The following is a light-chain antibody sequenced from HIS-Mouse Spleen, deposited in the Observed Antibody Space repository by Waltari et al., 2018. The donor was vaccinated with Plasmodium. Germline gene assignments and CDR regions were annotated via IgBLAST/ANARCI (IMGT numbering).Light chain of an antibody. CDR2: KAS. V-gene: IGKV1-5*03. CDR3: QQYNSYSYT. Sequence: DIQMTQSPSTLSASVGYRVTITCRASQSICSWLAWYQQKPGKAPKLLIYKASSLESGGPSRFSGSGSGTEFTLTISSLQPDEFATYYCQQYNSYSYTFGQGTKLEIK. J-gene: IGKJ2*01. CDR1: QSICSW.